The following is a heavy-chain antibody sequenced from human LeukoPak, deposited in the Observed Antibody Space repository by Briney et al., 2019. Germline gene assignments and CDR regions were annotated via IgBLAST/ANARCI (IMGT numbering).Heavy chain of an antibody. J-gene: IGHJ6*03. CDR3: ARLMTTVTPGVDYYYYMDV. Sequence: ASVKVSCKASGYTFTGYYMHWVRQAPGQGLEWMGWISAYNGNTNYAQKLQGRVTMTTDTSTSTAYMELRSLRSDDTAVYYCARLMTTVTPGVDYYYYMDVWGKGTTVTVSS. D-gene: IGHD4-17*01. V-gene: IGHV1-18*04. CDR1: GYTFTGYY. CDR2: ISAYNGNT.